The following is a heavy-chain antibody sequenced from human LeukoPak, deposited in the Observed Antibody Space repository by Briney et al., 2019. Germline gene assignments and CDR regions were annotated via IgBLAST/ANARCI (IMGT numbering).Heavy chain of an antibody. CDR2: IIPIFGTA. J-gene: IGHJ5*02. CDR3: ARASYYYDSSGYYYDWFDP. V-gene: IGHV1-69*05. D-gene: IGHD3-22*01. CDR1: GGTFSSYA. Sequence: SVKVSCKASGGTFSSYAISWVRQAPGQGLEWMGGIIPIFGTANYAQKFQGRVTITTDESTSTAYMELSSLRSEDTAVYYCARASYYYDSSGYYYDWFDPWGQGTLVTVSS.